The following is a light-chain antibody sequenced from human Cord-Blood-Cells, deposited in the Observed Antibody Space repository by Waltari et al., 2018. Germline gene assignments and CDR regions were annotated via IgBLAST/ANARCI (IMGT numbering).Light chain of an antibody. CDR2: DAS. CDR3: QQRSNWPIT. J-gene: IGKJ5*01. CDR1: QIVSSY. Sequence: EIVLPQSPAPLSLSPGERATLSCRASQIVSSYLAWYQQKPGQAPRLLIYDASNRATGIPARFSGSGSGTDFTLTISSLEPEDFAVYYCQQRSNWPITFGQGTRLEIK. V-gene: IGKV3-11*01.